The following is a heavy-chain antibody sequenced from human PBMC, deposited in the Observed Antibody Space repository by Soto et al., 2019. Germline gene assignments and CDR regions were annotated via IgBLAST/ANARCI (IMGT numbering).Heavy chain of an antibody. V-gene: IGHV4-59*01. Sequence: KTSETLSLTCTVSGGSISGNYWTWIRQPPGKGLEWIGYVYNSGSTNYNPSLKSRVTISEDTSKNQFSLKVNSMTAADTAVYYCARYRREAAAGYTLDYWGQGILVTVS. D-gene: IGHD6-13*01. CDR2: VYNSGST. CDR1: GGSISGNY. CDR3: ARYRREAAAGYTLDY. J-gene: IGHJ4*02.